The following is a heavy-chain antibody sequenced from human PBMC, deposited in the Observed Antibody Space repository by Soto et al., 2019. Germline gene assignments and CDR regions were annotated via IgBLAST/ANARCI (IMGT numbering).Heavy chain of an antibody. J-gene: IGHJ3*02. CDR2: LSRSGNTL. Sequence: QVQLVESGGGLVQPGGSLRLSCAASGFTFGDYEMSWIRQAAGKGPEWVSFLSRSGNTLYYADSVKGRFSISRDNAENSLYLQMERLRVEDTATYFCARSSGGYDADALDMWGQGPMVTVS. CDR3: ARSSGGYDADALDM. D-gene: IGHD6-19*01. V-gene: IGHV3-11*01. CDR1: GFTFGDYE.